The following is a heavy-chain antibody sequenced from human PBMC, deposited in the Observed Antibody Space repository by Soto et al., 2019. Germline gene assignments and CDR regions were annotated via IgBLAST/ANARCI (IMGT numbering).Heavy chain of an antibody. J-gene: IGHJ3*02. D-gene: IGHD6-13*01. CDR2: ISAYNGNT. Sequence: ASVKVSCKASGYTFTSYGISWVRQAPGQGLEWMGWISAYNGNTNYAQKLQGRVTMTTDTSTSTAYMELRSLRPDDTAVYYCARPQQPRGAFDIWGQGTMVTVSS. V-gene: IGHV1-18*01. CDR3: ARPQQPRGAFDI. CDR1: GYTFTSYG.